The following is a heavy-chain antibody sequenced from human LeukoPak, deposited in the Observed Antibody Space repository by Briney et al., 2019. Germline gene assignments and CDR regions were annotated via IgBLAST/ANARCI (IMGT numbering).Heavy chain of an antibody. J-gene: IGHJ4*02. CDR2: ISDYGTIK. CDR1: AFTFSVYG. CDR3: AKGTYCSGGSCYFLIDY. Sequence: GGSLTLSCAASAFTFSVYGMHWVRQAAGTGLESVAVISDYGTIKYYADSVKGPFTISRDNSRNTLYLQMNSLRAEDTAVYYCAKGTYCSGGSCYFLIDYWGQGTLVTVSS. D-gene: IGHD2-15*01. V-gene: IGHV3-30*18.